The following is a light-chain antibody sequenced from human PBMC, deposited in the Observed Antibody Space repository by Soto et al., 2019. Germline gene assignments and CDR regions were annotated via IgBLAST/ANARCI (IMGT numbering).Light chain of an antibody. CDR2: DAS. CDR1: QSISSW. Sequence: DIQMTQSPSTLSSSLGDRVTITCRASQSISSWLAWYQQKPGKAPNLLIYDASSLESGVPSRFSGSGSGTEFTLTISSMKPDDFATYYCQQYNSYRTFGQGTKVDIK. V-gene: IGKV1-5*01. J-gene: IGKJ1*01. CDR3: QQYNSYRT.